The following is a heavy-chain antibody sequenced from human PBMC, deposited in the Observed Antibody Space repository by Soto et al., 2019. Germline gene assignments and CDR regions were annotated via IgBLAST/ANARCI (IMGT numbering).Heavy chain of an antibody. V-gene: IGHV1-8*01. CDR3: ARMETFGSGSYRGGMDV. CDR2: MNPGSGDT. Sequence: ATVKVSGRASGYSFTNDDVRMLRQATVQVLEWMGWMNPGSGDTGYAQKFQGRVTMTRDISIATAYMELSSLRSDDTAIYYCARMETFGSGSYRGGMDVWGQGTTVTVSS. D-gene: IGHD3-10*01. J-gene: IGHJ6*02. CDR1: GYSFTNDD.